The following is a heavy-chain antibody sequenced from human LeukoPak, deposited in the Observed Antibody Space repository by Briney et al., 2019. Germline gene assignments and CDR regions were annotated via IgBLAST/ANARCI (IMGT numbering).Heavy chain of an antibody. CDR1: GGTFSSYA. V-gene: IGHV1-69*04. CDR2: IIPILGIA. D-gene: IGHD3-9*01. Sequence: ASVKVSCKASGGTFSSYAISWVRQAPGQGLEWMGRIIPILGIANYAQKFQGRVTITADKSTSTAYMELSSLRSEDTAVYYCARATGTYYDILTGADPYYFDYWGQGTLVTVSS. CDR3: ARATGTYYDILTGADPYYFDY. J-gene: IGHJ4*02.